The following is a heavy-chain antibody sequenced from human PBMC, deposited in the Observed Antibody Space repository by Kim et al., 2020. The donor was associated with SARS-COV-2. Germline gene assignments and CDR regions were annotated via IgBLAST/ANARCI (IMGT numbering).Heavy chain of an antibody. Sequence: GGSLRLSCAASGFTFSSYAMHWVRQAPGKGLEWVAVISYDGSNKYYADSVKGRFTISRDNSKNTLYLQMNSLRAEDTAVYYCAGSRLRYFDWLPIDYWG. CDR1: GFTFSSYA. CDR3: AGSRLRYFDWLPIDY. V-gene: IGHV3-30*04. J-gene: IGHJ4*01. CDR2: ISYDGSNK. D-gene: IGHD3-9*01.